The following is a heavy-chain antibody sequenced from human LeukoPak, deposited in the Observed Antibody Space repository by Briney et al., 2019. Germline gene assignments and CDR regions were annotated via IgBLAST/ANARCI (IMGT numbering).Heavy chain of an antibody. D-gene: IGHD2-15*01. CDR2: IYYDGST. J-gene: IGHJ4*02. CDR1: GGSISSSNYY. CDR3: TRSVVVSYFDY. Sequence: SETLSLTCTVSGGSISSSNYYWGWIRQSPGEGLDWIGSIYYDGSTYYNPSLKSRVTISVDTSKNQFSLKLSSVTAADTTVYYCTRSVVVSYFDYWGQGTLVTVSS. V-gene: IGHV4-39*01.